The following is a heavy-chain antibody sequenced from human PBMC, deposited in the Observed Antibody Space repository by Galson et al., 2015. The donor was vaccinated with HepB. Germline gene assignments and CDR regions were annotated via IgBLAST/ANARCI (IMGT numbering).Heavy chain of an antibody. V-gene: IGHV4-34*01. Sequence: SETLSLTCAVYGGSFSGYYCNWIRQPPGKGLEWIGEINHSGSTNYNLSLKSRVTISVDTSKNQFSLKLSSVTAADTAVYYCARRYYGSGSYYEDRWGQGTLVTVSS. CDR2: INHSGST. CDR1: GGSFSGYY. CDR3: ARRYYGSGSYYEDR. D-gene: IGHD3-10*01. J-gene: IGHJ4*02.